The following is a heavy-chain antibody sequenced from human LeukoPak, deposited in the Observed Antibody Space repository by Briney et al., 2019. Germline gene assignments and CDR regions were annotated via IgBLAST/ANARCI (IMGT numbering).Heavy chain of an antibody. CDR1: GYTFTSYA. V-gene: IGHV1-3*01. D-gene: IGHD1-26*01. CDR2: INAGNGNT. CDR3: ARNKMGASYNWFDP. J-gene: IGHJ5*02. Sequence: GDSVKVSCKASGYTFTSYAMHWVRQAPGQRLEWMGWINAGNGNTKYSQEFQGRVTMTTDTSTSTAYMELRSPRSDDTAVYYCARNKMGASYNWFDPWGQGTLVTVSS.